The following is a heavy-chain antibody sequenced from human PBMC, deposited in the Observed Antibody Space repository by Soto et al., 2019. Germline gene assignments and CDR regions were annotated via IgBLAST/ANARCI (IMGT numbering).Heavy chain of an antibody. D-gene: IGHD3-22*01. J-gene: IGHJ4*02. V-gene: IGHV3-30-3*01. CDR2: ISYDGSNK. Sequence: PGGSLRLSCAASGFTFSSYAMHWVRQAPGKGLEWVAVISYDGSNKYYADSVKGRFTISRDNSKNTLYLQMNSLRAEDTAVYYCARDPMALFYYYDSSGYYFDYWGQGTLVTVSS. CDR3: ARDPMALFYYYDSSGYYFDY. CDR1: GFTFSSYA.